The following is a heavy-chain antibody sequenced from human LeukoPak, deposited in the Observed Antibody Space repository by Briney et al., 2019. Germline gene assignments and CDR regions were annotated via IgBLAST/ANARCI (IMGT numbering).Heavy chain of an antibody. J-gene: IGHJ6*03. Sequence: KPGASVKVSCKASGYTFTSYYMHWVRQAPGQGLEWMGIINPSGGSTSYAQKLQGRVTMTRDTSTSTVYMELSSLRSEDTAVYYCARSCSSTSCYTGIATMDVWGKGTTVTVSS. D-gene: IGHD2-2*02. V-gene: IGHV1-46*03. CDR3: ARSCSSTSCYTGIATMDV. CDR2: INPSGGST. CDR1: GYTFTSYY.